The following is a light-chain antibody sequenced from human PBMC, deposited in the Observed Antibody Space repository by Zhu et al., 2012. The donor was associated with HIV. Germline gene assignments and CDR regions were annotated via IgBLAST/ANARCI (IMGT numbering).Light chain of an antibody. J-gene: IGKJ4*01. Sequence: EIVMTQSPATLSVSPGETATLSCRASHSVSSTLAWYQQKPGRAPRLLIYGAFTRATGIPARFSGRGSGTEFTLTISSLQSEDFAVYYCQQYSDWPLTFGGGTKVGIK. CDR2: GAF. CDR3: QQYSDWPLT. CDR1: HSVSST. V-gene: IGKV3-15*01.